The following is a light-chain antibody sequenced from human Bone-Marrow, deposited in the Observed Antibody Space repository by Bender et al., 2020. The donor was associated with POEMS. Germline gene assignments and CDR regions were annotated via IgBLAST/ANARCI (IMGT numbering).Light chain of an antibody. J-gene: IGLJ1*01. V-gene: IGLV2-8*01. CDR1: SSDVGSYRL. Sequence: QSALSQPASVSGSPGQSITISCAGTSSDVGSYRLVSWYQQHPDKAPKFLIYDVTKRPSGVPDRFSASKSGNTASLTVSGLQAEDEADYYCSSYAGSNNLVFGPGTKVTVL. CDR3: SSYAGSNNLV. CDR2: DVT.